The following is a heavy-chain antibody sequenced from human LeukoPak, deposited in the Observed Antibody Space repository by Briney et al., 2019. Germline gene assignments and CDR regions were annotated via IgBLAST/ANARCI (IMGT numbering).Heavy chain of an antibody. D-gene: IGHD3-22*01. CDR3: ARDRYYYDSSGSEYYFDY. V-gene: IGHV4-34*01. CDR1: GGSFSGYY. CDR2: IYYSGST. Sequence: RSSETLSLTCAVYGGSFSGYYWSWIRQPPGKGLEWIGSIYYSGSTYYNPSLKSRVTISVDTSKNQFSLKLSFVTAADTAVYYCARDRYYYDSSGSEYYFDYWGQGTLVTVSS. J-gene: IGHJ4*02.